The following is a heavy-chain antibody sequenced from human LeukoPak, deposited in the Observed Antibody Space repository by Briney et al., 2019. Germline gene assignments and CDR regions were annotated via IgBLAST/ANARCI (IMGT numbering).Heavy chain of an antibody. V-gene: IGHV3-21*01. D-gene: IGHD6-19*01. CDR2: ISSSSIYI. Sequence: GGSLRLSCAASGFTLSSSSMNWVRQAPGRGLEWVSSISSSSIYIYYADSVKGRFTISRDNARNSLYLQMNSLRAEDTAVYYCARGGVDAGIAVAGCRNWGQGTLVTVSS. J-gene: IGHJ4*02. CDR1: GFTLSSSS. CDR3: ARGGVDAGIAVAGCRN.